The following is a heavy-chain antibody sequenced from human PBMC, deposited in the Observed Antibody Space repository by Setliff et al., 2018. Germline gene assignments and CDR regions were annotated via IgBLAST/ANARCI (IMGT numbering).Heavy chain of an antibody. Sequence: SETLSLTCTVSGGSISSHYWSWIRQPPGKGLEWIGYIYYSGSTYYNPSLKSRVTISVDTSKNQFSLKLSSVTAADTAVYYCARRNGEKLDPWGQGTLVTVSS. CDR1: GGSISSHY. V-gene: IGHV4-59*08. CDR3: ARRNGEKLDP. J-gene: IGHJ5*02. CDR2: IYYSGST.